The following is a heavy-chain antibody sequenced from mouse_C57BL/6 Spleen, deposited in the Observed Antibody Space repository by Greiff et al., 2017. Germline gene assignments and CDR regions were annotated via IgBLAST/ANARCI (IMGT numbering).Heavy chain of an antibody. CDR2: IHPNSGST. CDR3: AREVFGDYFDY. CDR1: GYTFTSYW. V-gene: IGHV1-64*01. J-gene: IGHJ2*01. Sequence: QVQLQQPGAELVKPGASVKLSCKASGYTFTSYWMHWVKQRPGQGLEWIGMIHPNSGSTNYNEKFKSKATLTVDKSSSTAYMQLSSLTSEDSAVYYCAREVFGDYFDYWGQGTTLTVSS. D-gene: IGHD1-1*02.